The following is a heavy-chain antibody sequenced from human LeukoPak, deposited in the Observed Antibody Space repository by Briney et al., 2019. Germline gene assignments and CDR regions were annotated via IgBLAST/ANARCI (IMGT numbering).Heavy chain of an antibody. J-gene: IGHJ4*02. V-gene: IGHV1-18*01. Sequence: ASVKVSCKASGYIFTNFGISWVRQAPGQGLEWMGWISAYKGDTNYAQILQGRVTMTTDTSTSTAYMELRSLRSDDTAVYYCARAPANKYDSRLPEDYWGQGTLVTVSS. CDR3: ARAPANKYDSRLPEDY. CDR1: GYIFTNFG. CDR2: ISAYKGDT. D-gene: IGHD3-22*01.